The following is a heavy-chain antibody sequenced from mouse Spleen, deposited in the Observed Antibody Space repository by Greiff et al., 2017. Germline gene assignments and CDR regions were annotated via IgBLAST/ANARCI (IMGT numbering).Heavy chain of an antibody. CDR3: ASGYYYGTGGYFDY. CDR2: IDPSDSET. V-gene: IGHV1-52*01. Sequence: VQLQQPGAELVRPGSSVKLSCKASGYTFTSYWMHWVKQRPIQGLEWIGNIDPSDSETHYNQKFKDKATLTVDKSSSTAYMQLSSLTSEDSAVYYCASGYYYGTGGYFDYWGQGTTLTVSS. D-gene: IGHD1-1*01. J-gene: IGHJ2*01. CDR1: GYTFTSYW.